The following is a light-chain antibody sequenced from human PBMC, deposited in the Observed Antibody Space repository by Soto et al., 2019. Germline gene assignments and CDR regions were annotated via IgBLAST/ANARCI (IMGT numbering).Light chain of an antibody. CDR1: QSIGNR. CDR3: QHYGGMWT. J-gene: IGKJ1*01. V-gene: IGKV1-5*01. Sequence: DIQMTQSPSTLSASVGDRITITCRASQSIGNRLAWYQQKPGKAPKVLIYDASTWESGVPSRFSGSGSGTDFILTISSLQPDDFATYYCQHYGGMWTFGQGTKVDI. CDR2: DAS.